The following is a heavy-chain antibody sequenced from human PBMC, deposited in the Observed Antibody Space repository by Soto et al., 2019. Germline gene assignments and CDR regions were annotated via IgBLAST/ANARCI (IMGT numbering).Heavy chain of an antibody. J-gene: IGHJ4*02. D-gene: IGHD3-22*01. V-gene: IGHV1-2*02. CDR1: GYIFTGYY. CDR2: INPKTGGT. CDR3: ARVPLYYYDSSGTVDY. Sequence: ASVKVSCKASGYIFTGYYIHWLRQAPGHGLEWMGWINPKTGGTKYAQKFQGRVTMTGDTSVTTAYMELSSLRSDDTAVYYCARVPLYYYDSSGTVDYWGQGTLVTVSS.